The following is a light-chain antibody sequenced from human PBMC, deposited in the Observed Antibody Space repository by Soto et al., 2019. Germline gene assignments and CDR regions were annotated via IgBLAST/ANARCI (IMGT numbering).Light chain of an antibody. CDR2: AAS. CDR3: QQYNSYS. V-gene: IGKV1-9*01. J-gene: IGKJ1*01. CDR1: QGISSF. Sequence: DIQLTQSPSFLSASAGDRVTITCRASQGISSFLAWYQQKPGRAPKLLIYAASTLQSGVPSRFSGSGSGTEFTLTITSLQPEDFATYYCQQYNSYSFGQGTKV.